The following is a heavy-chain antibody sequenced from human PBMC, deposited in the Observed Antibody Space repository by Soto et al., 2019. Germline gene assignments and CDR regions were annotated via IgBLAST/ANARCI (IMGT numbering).Heavy chain of an antibody. CDR3: ASYIEGGGGRGY. D-gene: IGHD1-26*01. J-gene: IGHJ4*02. V-gene: IGHV4-59*01. CDR2: THGSGIT. Sequence: QVQLQESGPGLVKPSETLSLTCTVSGGSITGYHCGWIRQPPGKGLEWIGYTHGSGITNYNPSLQSRVTISVDTSKNHFSLKLSSVTASDTAVYYCASYIEGGGGRGYWGQGHLLTVSS. CDR1: GGSITGYH.